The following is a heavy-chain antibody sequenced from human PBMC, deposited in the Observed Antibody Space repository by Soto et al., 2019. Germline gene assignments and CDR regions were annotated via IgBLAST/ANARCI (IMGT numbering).Heavy chain of an antibody. J-gene: IGHJ4*02. V-gene: IGHV4-34*02. CDR3: ARRYSNYRGYFDY. Sequence: QVQLQQWGAGPLKPSETLSLTCAVYGGSFSGYYWSWIRQPPGKGLEWIGEINQSGSTYYNPSLKSRVTISVDTSTNQFSLRLTSVTAAETAVYYGARRYSNYRGYFDYWGQGTLVTVSS. D-gene: IGHD4-4*01. CDR1: GGSFSGYY. CDR2: INQSGST.